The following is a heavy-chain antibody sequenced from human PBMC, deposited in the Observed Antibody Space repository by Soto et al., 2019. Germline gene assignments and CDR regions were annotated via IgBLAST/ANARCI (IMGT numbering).Heavy chain of an antibody. CDR3: VRVGLVGATSVSNAWCDP. J-gene: IGHJ5*02. V-gene: IGHV1-69*13. Sequence: SVKVSCKASGDTFSSYGISWVRQAPGQGLEFMGGSIPKFGTTNYAQKFRGRVTITADESTSTAYMEVSSLKASDTAMYYCVRVGLVGATSVSNAWCDPWGQGTLVTVSS. CDR1: GDTFSSYG. CDR2: SIPKFGTT. D-gene: IGHD1-26*01.